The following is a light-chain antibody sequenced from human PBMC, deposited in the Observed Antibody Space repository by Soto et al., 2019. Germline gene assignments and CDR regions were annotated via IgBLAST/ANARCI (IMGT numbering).Light chain of an antibody. J-gene: IGKJ2*01. CDR3: QQYGGSPNT. V-gene: IGKV3-20*01. CDR1: LSVSGSY. CDR2: GAS. Sequence: EVVWTQSPGTLSLSPGERATLSCRARLSVSGSYLAWYQQKLGQAPTLLIFGASNRATGIPDRFSGSGSGTDFTLTISRLEPEDFAVYYCQQYGGSPNTFGQGTKVEIK.